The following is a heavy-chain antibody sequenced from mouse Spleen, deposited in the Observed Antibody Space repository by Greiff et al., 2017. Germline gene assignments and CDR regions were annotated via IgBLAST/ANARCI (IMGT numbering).Heavy chain of an antibody. CDR3: ARDRRSGYFDY. CDR1: GFTFSDYY. J-gene: IGHJ2*01. Sequence: EVKLMESEGGLVQPGSSMKLSCTASGFTFSDYYMAWVRQVPEKGLEWVANINYDGSSTYYLDSLKSRFVISRDNAKNILYLQMSSLKSEDTATYYCARDRRSGYFDYWGQGTTLTVSS. CDR2: INYDGSST. D-gene: IGHD4-1*01. V-gene: IGHV5-16*01.